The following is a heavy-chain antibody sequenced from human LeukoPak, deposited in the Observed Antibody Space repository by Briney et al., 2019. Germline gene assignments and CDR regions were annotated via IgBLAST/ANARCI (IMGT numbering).Heavy chain of an antibody. CDR1: GYTFTSYA. CDR3: ARGGSSSWYVAFDI. J-gene: IGHJ3*02. CDR2: ISAYNGNT. D-gene: IGHD6-13*01. V-gene: IGHV1-18*01. Sequence: GASVKVSCKASGYTFTSYAMHWVRQAPGQRLEWMGWISAYNGNTNYAQKLQGRVTMTTDTSTSTAYMELRSLRSDDTAVYYCARGGSSSWYVAFDIWGQGTMVTVSS.